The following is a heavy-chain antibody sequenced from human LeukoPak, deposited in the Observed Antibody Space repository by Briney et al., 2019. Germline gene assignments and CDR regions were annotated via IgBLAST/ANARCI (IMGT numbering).Heavy chain of an antibody. Sequence: SETLSLTCAVSGGSISSYYWSWIRQPPGKGLEWIGYIYYSGSTNYNPSLKSRVTISVDTSKNQFSLKLSSVTAADTAVYYCARGALAAEFDYWGQGTLVTVSS. D-gene: IGHD6-25*01. J-gene: IGHJ4*02. CDR2: IYYSGST. CDR1: GGSISSYY. CDR3: ARGALAAEFDY. V-gene: IGHV4-59*01.